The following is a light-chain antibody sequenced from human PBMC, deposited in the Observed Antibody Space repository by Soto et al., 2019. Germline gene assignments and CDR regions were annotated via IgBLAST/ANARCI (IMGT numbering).Light chain of an antibody. Sequence: EIVLTQSPATLSVSPGERATLSCRASQSVSNNFAGYQQQPGQAPTLLIFAPSTRATGIPARFSGSGLVTKFTLTITSVQSKYCAVYYCQRYGDWPFTFGGRAKVEIE. CDR2: APS. J-gene: IGKJ4*02. CDR3: QRYGDWPFT. V-gene: IGKV3-15*01. CDR1: QSVSNN.